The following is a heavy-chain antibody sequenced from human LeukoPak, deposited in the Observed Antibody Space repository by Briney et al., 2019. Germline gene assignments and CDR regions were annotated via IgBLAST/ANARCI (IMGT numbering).Heavy chain of an antibody. CDR1: GFTFSSYA. Sequence: PGRSLRLSCAASGFTFSSYAMHWVRQAPGKGLEWVAVISYDGSNKYYADSVKGQFTISRDNSKNTLYLQMNSLRAEDTAVYYCARDPGYYFDYWGQGTLVTVSS. V-gene: IGHV3-30*04. CDR2: ISYDGSNK. D-gene: IGHD3-10*01. CDR3: ARDPGYYFDY. J-gene: IGHJ4*02.